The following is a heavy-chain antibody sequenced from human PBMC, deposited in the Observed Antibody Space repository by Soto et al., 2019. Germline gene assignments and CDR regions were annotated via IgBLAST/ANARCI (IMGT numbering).Heavy chain of an antibody. D-gene: IGHD5-12*01. CDR2: IYYSGST. CDR3: ARAPHMVATFDY. Sequence: QVQLQESGPGLVKPSQTLSLTCTVSGGSISSGGYYWSWIRQHPGKGLEWIGYIYYSGSTYYNPSLKSRVTRAVDTSKNQFSLKLSSVTAADTAVYYCARAPHMVATFDYWGQGTLVTVSS. J-gene: IGHJ4*02. V-gene: IGHV4-31*03. CDR1: GGSISSGGYY.